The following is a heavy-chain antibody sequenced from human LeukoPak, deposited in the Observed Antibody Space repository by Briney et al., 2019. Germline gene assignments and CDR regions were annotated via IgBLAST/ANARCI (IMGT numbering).Heavy chain of an antibody. Sequence: PSETLSLTCTVSGGSISSSSYYWGWIRQPPGRGLEWIGSIYHSGSTYYNPSLKSRVTISVDTSKNQFSLKLSSVTAADTAVYYCARDYYDSSGYLGAYYYYYMDVWGKGTTVTVSS. CDR2: IYHSGST. J-gene: IGHJ6*03. CDR3: ARDYYDSSGYLGAYYYYYMDV. CDR1: GGSISSSSYY. D-gene: IGHD3-22*01. V-gene: IGHV4-39*07.